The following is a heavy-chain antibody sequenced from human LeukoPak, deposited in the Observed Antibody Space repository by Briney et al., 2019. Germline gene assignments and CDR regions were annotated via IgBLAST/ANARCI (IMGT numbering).Heavy chain of an antibody. V-gene: IGHV1-2*02. CDR2: INPNSGGT. D-gene: IGHD3-3*01. CDR3: ARGITIFGVVIPEIDFDY. Sequence: ASVKVSCKASGYTFTCYYMHWVRQAPGQGLEWMGWINPNSGGTSYAQKFQGRVTMTRDTSTSTVYMELSSLRSEDTAVYYCARGITIFGVVIPEIDFDYWGQGTLVTVSS. J-gene: IGHJ4*02. CDR1: GYTFTCYY.